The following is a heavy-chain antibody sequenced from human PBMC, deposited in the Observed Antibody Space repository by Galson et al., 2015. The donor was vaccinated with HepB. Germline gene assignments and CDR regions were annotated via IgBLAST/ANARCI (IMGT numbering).Heavy chain of an antibody. J-gene: IGHJ6*02. V-gene: IGHV3-33*08. Sequence: SLRLSCAASGFSLSTYGMHWVRQAPGKGLEWVAIIWYDGGNLYYGDSVKGRFTISRDTSKNTLYLQTNSLRAEDTAIYYCARDLSTTVVRGVMGDGMDVWGQGTTVTVSS. CDR3: ARDLSTTVVRGVMGDGMDV. CDR2: IWYDGGNL. CDR1: GFSLSTYG. D-gene: IGHD3-10*01.